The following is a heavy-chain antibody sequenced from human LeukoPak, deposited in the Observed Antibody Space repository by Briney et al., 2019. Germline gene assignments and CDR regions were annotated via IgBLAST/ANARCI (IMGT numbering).Heavy chain of an antibody. D-gene: IGHD2-2*01. CDR2: IYYSGST. Sequence: PSETLSLTCTVSGGSISSYYWSWIRQPPGKGLEWIGYIYYSGSTNYNPSLKSRVTISVDTSKNQFSLKLSSVTAADTAVYYCAREDAQEGANAFDIWGQGTMVTVSS. CDR3: AREDAQEGANAFDI. J-gene: IGHJ3*02. CDR1: GGSISSYY. V-gene: IGHV4-59*01.